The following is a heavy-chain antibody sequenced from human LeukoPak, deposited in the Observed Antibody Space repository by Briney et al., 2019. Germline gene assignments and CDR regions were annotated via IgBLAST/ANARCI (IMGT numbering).Heavy chain of an antibody. Sequence: SETLSLTCAVSGGSISSSNWWSWVRQPPGKGLEWIGEIYHSGSTNYNPSLKSRVTISVDKSKNQFSLKLSSVTAADTAVYYCALNLYCSGGSCHNWFDPWGQGTLVTVSS. J-gene: IGHJ5*02. D-gene: IGHD2-15*01. CDR3: ALNLYCSGGSCHNWFDP. CDR1: GGSISSSNW. CDR2: IYHSGST. V-gene: IGHV4-4*02.